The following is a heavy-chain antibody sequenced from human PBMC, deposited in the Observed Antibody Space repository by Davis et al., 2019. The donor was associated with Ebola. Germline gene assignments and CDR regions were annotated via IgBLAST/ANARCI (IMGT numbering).Heavy chain of an antibody. CDR1: GYSFSSYW. Sequence: GESLKISCTGSGYSFSSYWINWVRQTPGKGLEWMGRIDHSDSYSNYSTSFQGHVTISDDNSISTAYLQWSSLKASDTAMYYCAITAVDTFFDYWGQGTLVTVSS. D-gene: IGHD5-18*01. CDR2: IDHSDSYS. V-gene: IGHV5-10-1*01. CDR3: AITAVDTFFDY. J-gene: IGHJ4*02.